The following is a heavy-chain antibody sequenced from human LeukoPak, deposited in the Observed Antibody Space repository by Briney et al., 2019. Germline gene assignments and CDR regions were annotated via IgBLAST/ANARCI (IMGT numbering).Heavy chain of an antibody. J-gene: IGHJ4*02. CDR3: TGGRGWYSPDY. CDR1: GFTFNNAK. Sequence: GGSLRLSCAASGFTFNNAKMNWVRQAPGKGLEWVGRIKSKTDGGTTDYAAPVKGRFTISRDESKNTLYLQMNSLKTEDTGVYYCTGGRGWYSPDYWGQGTLVTVSS. CDR2: IKSKTDGGTT. V-gene: IGHV3-15*01. D-gene: IGHD6-19*01.